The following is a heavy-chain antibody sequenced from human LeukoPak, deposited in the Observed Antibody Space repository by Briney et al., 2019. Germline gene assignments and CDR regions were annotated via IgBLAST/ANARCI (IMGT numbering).Heavy chain of an antibody. CDR1: GYTFTSYD. CDR3: ARVPRDDYSNLHDY. J-gene: IGHJ4*02. D-gene: IGHD4-11*01. Sequence: ASVKVSCKASGYTFTSYDINWVRQATGQGLEWMGWMNPNSGNTGYAQKFQGRVTMTRSTAITTAYMELSSLRSEDTAVYYCARVPRDDYSNLHDYWGLGTLVTVSS. CDR2: MNPNSGNT. V-gene: IGHV1-8*01.